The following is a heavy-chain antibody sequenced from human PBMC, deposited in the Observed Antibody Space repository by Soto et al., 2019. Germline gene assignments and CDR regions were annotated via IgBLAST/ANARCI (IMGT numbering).Heavy chain of an antibody. CDR1: GFSLSTSGVG. CDR3: AHRRYCSGGSCYDY. D-gene: IGHD2-15*01. J-gene: IGHJ4*02. CDR2: IFWDDDK. Sequence: QITLKESGPTLVKPTQTLTLTCTFSGFSLSTSGVGVGWIRQPPGKALEWLAVIFWDDDKRYSPSLKDRLTITKXTXTNQVVLTMTNMDPADTATYYCAHRRYCSGGSCYDYWGQGTLVTVSS. V-gene: IGHV2-5*02.